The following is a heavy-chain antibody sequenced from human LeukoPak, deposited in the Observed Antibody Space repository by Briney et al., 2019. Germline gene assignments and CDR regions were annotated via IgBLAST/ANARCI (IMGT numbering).Heavy chain of an antibody. CDR2: ISSRSSYI. V-gene: IGHV3-21*01. CDR3: ARDGVGATPLDY. CDR1: GFTFSSYS. D-gene: IGHD1-26*01. J-gene: IGHJ4*02. Sequence: GGSLRLSCGASGFTFSSYSMNWVRQAPGKGLEWVSSISSRSSYIYYADSVKGRFTISRDNAKNSLYLQMHSLSSGDTAVYYCARDGVGATPLDYSGQGKLVTVSS.